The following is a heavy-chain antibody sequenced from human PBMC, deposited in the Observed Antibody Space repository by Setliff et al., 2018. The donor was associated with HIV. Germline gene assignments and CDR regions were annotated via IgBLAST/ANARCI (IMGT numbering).Heavy chain of an antibody. CDR2: IYSSGST. V-gene: IGHV4-59*08. Sequence: SETLSLTCSVSGVSISNYYWSWIRQPPGKGLEWIGFIYSSGSTNSNPSLKSRVTISVDTSKNQFSLKLNSVTAADTAVYYCARNVGGLRSAVNWFDPWGQGTLVTVSS. J-gene: IGHJ5*02. CDR1: GVSISNYY. CDR3: ARNVGGLRSAVNWFDP. D-gene: IGHD4-17*01.